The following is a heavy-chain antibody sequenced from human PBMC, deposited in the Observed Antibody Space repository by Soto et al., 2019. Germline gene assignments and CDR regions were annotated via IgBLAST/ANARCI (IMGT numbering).Heavy chain of an antibody. J-gene: IGHJ4*02. CDR1: GYTFTSYA. V-gene: IGHV1-3*01. D-gene: IGHD5-18*01. Sequence: ASVKVSCKASGYTFTSYAMHWVRQAPGQRLEWMGWINAGNGKTESSQKFQGRVTITRDTSASTGYMELSSLRSEDTAVYYCARGRYSYGHYFDYWGQGTPVTVSS. CDR3: ARGRYSYGHYFDY. CDR2: INAGNGKT.